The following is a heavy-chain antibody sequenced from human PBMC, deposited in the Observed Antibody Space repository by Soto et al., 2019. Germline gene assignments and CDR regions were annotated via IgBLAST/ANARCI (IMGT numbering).Heavy chain of an antibody. CDR2: ISPAGTNQ. J-gene: IGHJ5*02. CDR3: AGDKGWFEP. CDR1: GFIFRDYA. V-gene: IGHV3-30-3*01. Sequence: GRSLRLSCVASGFIFRDYAMHWARQAPGKGLEWVALISPAGTNQYYADSAKGRFTISRDNSKSTVYLHMSSLRVDDTAVYCCAGDKGWFEPWGQGTLVTVSS.